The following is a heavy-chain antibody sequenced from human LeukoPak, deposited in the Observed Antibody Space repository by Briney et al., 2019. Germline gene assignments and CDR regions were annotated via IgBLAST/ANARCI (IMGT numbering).Heavy chain of an antibody. D-gene: IGHD2/OR15-2a*01. CDR3: AREESMNNAFDI. CDR2: INPSGGST. CDR1: GYTFTSYD. J-gene: IGHJ3*02. Sequence: ASVKVSCKASGYTFTSYDINWVQQAPGQGLEWMGIINPSGGSTSYAQKFQGRVTMTRDTSTSTVYMELSSLRSEDTAVYYCAREESMNNAFDIWGQGTMVTVSS. V-gene: IGHV1-46*01.